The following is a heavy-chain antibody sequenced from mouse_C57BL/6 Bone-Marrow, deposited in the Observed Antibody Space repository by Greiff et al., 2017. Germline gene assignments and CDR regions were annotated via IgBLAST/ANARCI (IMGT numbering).Heavy chain of an antibody. J-gene: IGHJ2*01. D-gene: IGHD2-1*01. V-gene: IGHV1-69*01. Sequence: VQLQQPGAELVMPGASVKLSCKASGYTFTSYWMHWVKQRPGQGLEWIGEIDPSDSYTNYNQKFKGKSTLTVDKSSSTAYMQLSSLTTEASAVYYGEREGVDYGNAYDFDYWGQGTTLTVSS. CDR1: GYTFTSYW. CDR2: IDPSDSYT. CDR3: EREGVDYGNAYDFDY.